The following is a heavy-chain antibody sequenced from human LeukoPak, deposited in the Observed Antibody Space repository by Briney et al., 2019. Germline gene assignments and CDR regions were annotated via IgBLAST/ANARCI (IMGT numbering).Heavy chain of an antibody. V-gene: IGHV3-7*01. CDR3: AREGPSVTPYY. CDR1: GFTFSSNW. Sequence: AGGSLRPSCAASGFTFSSNWMSWVRQAPGKGLEWVANIKQDGSEKYYVDSVKGRFTISRDNAKNSLYLQMNSLRAEDTAVYYCAREGPSVTPYYWGQGTLVTVSS. CDR2: IKQDGSEK. J-gene: IGHJ4*02. D-gene: IGHD4-17*01.